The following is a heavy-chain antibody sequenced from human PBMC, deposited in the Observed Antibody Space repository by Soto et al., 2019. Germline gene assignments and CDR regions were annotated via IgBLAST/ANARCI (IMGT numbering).Heavy chain of an antibody. CDR2: IYYSGST. D-gene: IGHD3-9*01. CDR3: ARQTIDFDWLIDY. CDR1: GGSIRSSY. J-gene: IGHJ4*02. Sequence: TSETLSLTCSVSGGSIRSSYWSWIRQPPGKGLEWIEYIYYSGSTNYNPSLKSRVTISVDTSKNQFSLKLSSVTAADTAVYYCARQTIDFDWLIDYWGQGTLVTVSS. V-gene: IGHV4-59*08.